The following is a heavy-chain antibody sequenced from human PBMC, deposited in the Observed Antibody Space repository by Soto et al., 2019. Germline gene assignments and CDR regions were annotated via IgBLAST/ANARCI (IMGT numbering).Heavy chain of an antibody. J-gene: IGHJ4*02. CDR1: GFTFSSYS. CDR3: ARDEDGSSWYGAFGY. CDR2: ISSSSSTI. D-gene: IGHD6-13*01. V-gene: IGHV3-48*01. Sequence: EVQLVESGGGLVQPGGSLRLSCAASGFTFSSYSMNWVRQAPGKGLEWVSYISSSSSTIYYADSVKGRFTISRDNAKNSLYLQMNSLRAEDTAVYYCARDEDGSSWYGAFGYWGQGTLVTVSS.